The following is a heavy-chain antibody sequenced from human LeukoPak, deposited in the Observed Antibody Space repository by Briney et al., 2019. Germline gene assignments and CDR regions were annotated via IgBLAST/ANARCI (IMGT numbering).Heavy chain of an antibody. CDR2: ISYDGSNK. CDR1: GFTFSSYG. CDR3: AKDPSTYYDFWSGYQYYFDY. Sequence: GGSLRLSCAASGFTFSSYGMHWVRQAPGKGLEWVAVISYDGSNKYYADSVKGRFTISRDNSKNTLYLQMNSLRAEDTAVYYCAKDPSTYYDFWSGYQYYFDYWGQGTLVTVSS. V-gene: IGHV3-30*18. D-gene: IGHD3-3*01. J-gene: IGHJ4*02.